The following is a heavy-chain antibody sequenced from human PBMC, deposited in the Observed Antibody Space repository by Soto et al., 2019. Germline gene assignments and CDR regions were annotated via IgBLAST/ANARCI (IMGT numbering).Heavy chain of an antibody. D-gene: IGHD6-19*01. CDR3: ARHSSGCHYFDF. J-gene: IGHJ4*02. Sequence: SETLSLTCTVSSDSVSRYYWSWIRQPPGKGLDWISYVYYSGSTNYNPSVKSRVTISIDTSKNQFSLRLNSVTAADTAVYYCARHSSGCHYFDFWGQGVVVTFSA. V-gene: IGHV4-59*02. CDR1: SDSVSRYY. CDR2: VYYSGST.